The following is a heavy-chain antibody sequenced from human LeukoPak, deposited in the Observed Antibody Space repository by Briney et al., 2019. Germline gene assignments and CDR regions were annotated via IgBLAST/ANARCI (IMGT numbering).Heavy chain of an antibody. CDR1: GFTFSSYS. J-gene: IGHJ3*02. V-gene: IGHV3-21*01. Sequence: GGSLRLSXAASGFTFSSYSMNWVRQAPGKGLEWVSSISSSSSYIYYADSVKGRFTISRDNAKNSLYLQMNSLRAEDTAVYYCARDGLPVAGTPDAFDIWGQGTMVTVSS. D-gene: IGHD6-19*01. CDR2: ISSSSSYI. CDR3: ARDGLPVAGTPDAFDI.